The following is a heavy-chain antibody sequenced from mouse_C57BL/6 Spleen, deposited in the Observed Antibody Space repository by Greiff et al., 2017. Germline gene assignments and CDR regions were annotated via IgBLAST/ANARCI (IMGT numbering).Heavy chain of an antibody. CDR2: ISSGSSTI. CDR1: GFTISDYG. Sequence: EVKLVESGGGLVKPGGSLTLSCAASGFTISDYGMHWVRQAPEKGLEWVAYISSGSSTIYYADTVKGRFTISRDNAKNTLFLQMTSLRSEDTAMYYCADFYWYFDVWGTGTTVTVSS. CDR3: ADFYWYFDV. J-gene: IGHJ1*03. V-gene: IGHV5-17*01.